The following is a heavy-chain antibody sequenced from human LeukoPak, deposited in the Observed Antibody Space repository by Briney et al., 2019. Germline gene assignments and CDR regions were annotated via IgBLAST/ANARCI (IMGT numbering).Heavy chain of an antibody. D-gene: IGHD5-24*01. V-gene: IGHV3-21*01. CDR2: ISSSSSYI. CDR3: ARSRVWMATISSVGY. CDR1: GFTFSSYS. J-gene: IGHJ4*02. Sequence: GGSLRLSCAASGFTFSSYSMNWVRQAPGKGLEWVSSISSSSSYIYYADSVKGRFTISRDNAKNSLYLQMNSLRAEDTAVYYCARSRVWMATISSVGYWGQGTLVTVSS.